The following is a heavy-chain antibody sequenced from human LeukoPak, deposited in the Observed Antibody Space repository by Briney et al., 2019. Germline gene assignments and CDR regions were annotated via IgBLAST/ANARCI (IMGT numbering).Heavy chain of an antibody. Sequence: GASVKVSCKAPGYTFTSYYMHWVRQAPGQGLEWMGIINPSGGSTSYAQKFQGRVTMTRDTSTSTVYMELSSLRSEDTAVYYCARGPRPDSSGWYTGGAFDIWGQGTMVTVSS. V-gene: IGHV1-46*01. J-gene: IGHJ3*02. CDR3: ARGPRPDSSGWYTGGAFDI. CDR1: GYTFTSYY. CDR2: INPSGGST. D-gene: IGHD6-19*01.